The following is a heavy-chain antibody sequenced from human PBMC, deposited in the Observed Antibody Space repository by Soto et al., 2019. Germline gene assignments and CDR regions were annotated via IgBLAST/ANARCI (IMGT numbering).Heavy chain of an antibody. Sequence: QLQLQESGSGLVKPSHTLSLTCAVSGGSISSGGYSWSWIRQPPGKGLEWIGHMYHSGSTYYNPSLTSRATTSIDRSKTQSSLKLSSVTAGDTAVYYCARAPDYWGQGILVTVSS. CDR3: ARAPDY. CDR1: GGSISSGGYS. CDR2: MYHSGST. V-gene: IGHV4-30-2*01. J-gene: IGHJ4*02.